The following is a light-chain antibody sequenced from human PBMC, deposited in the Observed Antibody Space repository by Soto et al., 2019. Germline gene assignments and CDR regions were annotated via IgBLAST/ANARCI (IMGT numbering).Light chain of an antibody. J-gene: IGLJ2*01. CDR1: NIGSKS. V-gene: IGLV3-21*02. CDR2: DDS. CDR3: QVWDSSSDLVV. Sequence: SYELTQPPSVSVAPGQTARITCGGNNIGSKSVHWYQQKPGQAPVLVVYDDSDRPSGMPERFSGSNSGNTATLTISRVEAGDEADYYCQVWDSSSDLVVFGGGTKVTVL.